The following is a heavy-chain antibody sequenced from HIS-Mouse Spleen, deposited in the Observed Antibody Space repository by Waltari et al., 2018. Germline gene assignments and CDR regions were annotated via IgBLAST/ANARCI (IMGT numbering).Heavy chain of an antibody. CDR3: ARVLRILGWPSVGDY. J-gene: IGHJ4*02. D-gene: IGHD3-3*01. CDR2: IFSNDEK. V-gene: IGHV2-26*01. CDR1: GFSLSNARMG. Sequence: QVTLKESGPVLVKPTETLTLTCTVSGFSLSNARMGVSSIRQPPGKALERLAHIFSNDEKSYSTSLQGRLTSSKDTSKSHVVLTMPNMDTVDTATDYCARVLRILGWPSVGDYWGQGALVTVSS.